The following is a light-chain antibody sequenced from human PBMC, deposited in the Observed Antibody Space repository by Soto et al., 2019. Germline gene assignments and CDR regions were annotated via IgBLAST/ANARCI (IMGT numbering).Light chain of an antibody. CDR2: GAS. CDR1: QSVRSSY. Sequence: EIVLTQAPGTMSLSRGKRATLSCRASQSVRSSYLAWYQQKPGQAPRLLIYGASSRATGIPDRFSGKGSGTDCSLTINRLEPEDFAVYYCHQRQYWPPITFGQGTRLEIK. CDR3: HQRQYWPPIT. V-gene: IGKV3D-20*02. J-gene: IGKJ5*01.